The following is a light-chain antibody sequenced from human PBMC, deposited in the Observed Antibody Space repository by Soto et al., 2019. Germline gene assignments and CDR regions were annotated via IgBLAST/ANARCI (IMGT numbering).Light chain of an antibody. CDR3: QQYGSSIT. Sequence: IVLTQSPGTLSLSPGERATLSCRASQSVNNKYLAWYHQKPGQAPRLLIYGASSRATGIPDRFSGSGSGTDFTLTISRLEPEDFAVYYCQQYGSSITFGQGTRLEIK. CDR2: GAS. CDR1: QSVNNKY. J-gene: IGKJ5*01. V-gene: IGKV3-20*01.